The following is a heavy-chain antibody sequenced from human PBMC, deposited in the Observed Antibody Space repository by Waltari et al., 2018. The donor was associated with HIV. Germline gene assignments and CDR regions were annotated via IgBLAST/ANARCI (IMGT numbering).Heavy chain of an antibody. Sequence: VQLVESGGGLVQPGGSLRLSCAASGFRFSDFSVGWVGQAPGKGGGWVGNMNHEGSQKWYAYPLRGLFTVSRDNTKNSLWLQMNSLRSEDTAVYYCVRDDCFHSGSCHSVDWGRGTLVTVSS. V-gene: IGHV3-7*01. J-gene: IGHJ4*02. D-gene: IGHD3-10*01. CDR1: GFRFSDFS. CDR2: MNHEGSQK. CDR3: VRDDCFHSGSCHSVD.